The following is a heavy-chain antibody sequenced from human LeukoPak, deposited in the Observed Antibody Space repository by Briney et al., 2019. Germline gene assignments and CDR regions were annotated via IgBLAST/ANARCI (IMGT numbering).Heavy chain of an antibody. CDR2: VSAYNSNT. J-gene: IGHJ5*02. CDR3: ARDESRYSSGYYPNWSAP. CDR1: GYTFSRYA. Sequence: ASVKVSCKASGYTFSRYALSWVLQAPGQGLEWMGWVSAYNSNTKYAQKFQGRVTMTTDTSTSAAYIELRSLRSDDTAVYYCARDESRYSSGYYPNWSAPWGQGTLVTVSS. D-gene: IGHD3-22*01. V-gene: IGHV1-18*01.